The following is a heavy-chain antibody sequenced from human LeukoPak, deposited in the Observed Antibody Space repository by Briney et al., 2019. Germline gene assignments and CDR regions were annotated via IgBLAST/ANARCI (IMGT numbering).Heavy chain of an antibody. D-gene: IGHD6-13*01. Sequence: GGSLRLSCAASGFTFSSYAMHWVRQAPGKGLEWVAVISYDGSNKYYADSVKGRFTISRDNSKNTLYLQTNSLRAEDTAVYYCAREHIAAAGTSDYWGQGTLVTVSS. CDR3: AREHIAAAGTSDY. J-gene: IGHJ4*02. CDR1: GFTFSSYA. CDR2: ISYDGSNK. V-gene: IGHV3-30-3*01.